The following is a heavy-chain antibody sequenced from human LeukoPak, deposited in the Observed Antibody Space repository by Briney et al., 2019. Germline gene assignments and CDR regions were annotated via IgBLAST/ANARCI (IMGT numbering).Heavy chain of an antibody. D-gene: IGHD2-2*01. CDR1: GFTFSSYW. CDR3: AKVIVVVEGASDHFDY. J-gene: IGHJ4*02. V-gene: IGHV3-7*01. CDR2: IKYVGSAK. Sequence: GGSLRLSCAASGFTFSSYWMTWVRQSPGKGLEWVANIKYVGSAKYYGDSVKGRFTISRDNAKNSLYLQMNSFSAADTAGYFGAKVIVVVEGASDHFDYWGQGTLATVHS.